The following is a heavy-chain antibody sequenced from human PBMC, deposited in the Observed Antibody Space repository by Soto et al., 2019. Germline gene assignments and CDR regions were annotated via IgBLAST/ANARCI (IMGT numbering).Heavy chain of an antibody. CDR2: IIPIFGTA. D-gene: IGHD6-19*01. CDR1: GGTFSSYA. CDR3: ASPLAVAGTLSYYYYGMEV. Sequence: SVKVSCKASGGTFSSYAISWVRQAPGQGLEWMGGIIPIFGTANYAQKFQGRVTITADESTSTAYMELSSLRSEDTAVYYCASPLAVAGTLSYYYYGMEVWGQGTTVTVSS. V-gene: IGHV1-69*13. J-gene: IGHJ6*02.